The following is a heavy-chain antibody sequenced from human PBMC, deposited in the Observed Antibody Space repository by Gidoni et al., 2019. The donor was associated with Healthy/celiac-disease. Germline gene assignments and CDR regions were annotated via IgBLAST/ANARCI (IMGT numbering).Heavy chain of an antibody. Sequence: QVQLVESGGGLVKPGGSLRLSCAASGFTFSDYYMSWIRQAPGKGLEWVSYISSSSSYTNYADSVKGRFTISRDNAKNSLYLQMNSLRAEDTAVYYCARDYYYGSGSPFDYWGQGTLVTVSS. D-gene: IGHD3-10*01. CDR3: ARDYYYGSGSPFDY. V-gene: IGHV3-11*05. J-gene: IGHJ4*02. CDR2: ISSSSSYT. CDR1: GFTFSDYY.